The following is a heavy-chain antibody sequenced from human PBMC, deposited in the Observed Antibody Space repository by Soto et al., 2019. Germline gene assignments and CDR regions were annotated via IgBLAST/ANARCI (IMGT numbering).Heavy chain of an antibody. Sequence: ASVKVSCKASGYIFTGYHMHWVRQAPGQGLEWMGWINPNSGNTKYSQKFQVRVTITRDTSASTAYMELSSLRSEDTAVYYCARDSSGWYLFDPWGQGTLVTVSS. CDR2: INPNSGNT. V-gene: IGHV1-3*01. CDR3: ARDSSGWYLFDP. D-gene: IGHD6-19*01. CDR1: GYIFTGYH. J-gene: IGHJ5*02.